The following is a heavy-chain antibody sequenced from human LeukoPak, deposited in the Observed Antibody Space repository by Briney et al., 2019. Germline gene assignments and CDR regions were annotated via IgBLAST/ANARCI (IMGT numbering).Heavy chain of an antibody. D-gene: IGHD5-12*01. J-gene: IGHJ4*02. CDR3: APAGRIVATIIEYYFDY. V-gene: IGHV1-2*02. Sequence: GASVKVCCKASGYTFTGYYMNCVGRAPGQGLEWLGWIRPNSGTTDYAQKVQGSVTTPRDTSIRTAHMELSRLRSDDTALYYSAPAGRIVATIIEYYFDYWGQGALVTVSS. CDR2: IRPNSGTT. CDR1: GYTFTGYY.